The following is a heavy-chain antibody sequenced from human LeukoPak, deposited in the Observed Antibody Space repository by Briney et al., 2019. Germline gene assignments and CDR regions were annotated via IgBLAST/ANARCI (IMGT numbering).Heavy chain of an antibody. CDR2: ISAYNGNT. D-gene: IGHD6-19*01. CDR1: GYTFTSYG. Sequence: ASVKVSCKASGYTFTSYGISWVRQAPGQGLEWMGWISAYNGNTNYAQKLQGRVTMTTDTSTSTAYMELRSLRSDDTAVYYCARDRGYSSGWYGLHLDYWGQGTLVTVSS. CDR3: ARDRGYSSGWYGLHLDY. J-gene: IGHJ4*02. V-gene: IGHV1-18*01.